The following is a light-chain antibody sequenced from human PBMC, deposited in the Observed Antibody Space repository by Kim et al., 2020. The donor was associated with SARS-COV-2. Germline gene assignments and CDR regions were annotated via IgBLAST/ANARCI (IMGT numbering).Light chain of an antibody. J-gene: IGKJ2*01. CDR1: ERLLYSDGNTY. V-gene: IGKV2-30*01. CDR2: KVS. Sequence: HPASHSCRASERLLYSDGNTYLSWFQQRPGQSPRRLIYKVSNRDSGVPDRFSGSGSGTDFTLKISRVDTEDVGVYYCMQATHWPRTFGQGTKLEIK. CDR3: MQATHWPRT.